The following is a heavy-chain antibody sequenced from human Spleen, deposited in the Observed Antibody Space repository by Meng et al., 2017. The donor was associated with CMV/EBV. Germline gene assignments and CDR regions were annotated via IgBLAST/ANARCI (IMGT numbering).Heavy chain of an antibody. J-gene: IGHJ4*02. V-gene: IGHV5-51*01. Sequence: GESLKISCKVSGYSFTTHWIGWVRQMPGKGLEWMGIIYPGDSDTRYSPSFQGQVTISSDKSINTAYLEWSSLKASDTAMYYCARLGAMVDYGGQGTLVTVSS. D-gene: IGHD4/OR15-4a*01. CDR3: ARLGAMVDY. CDR1: GYSFTTHW. CDR2: IYPGDSDT.